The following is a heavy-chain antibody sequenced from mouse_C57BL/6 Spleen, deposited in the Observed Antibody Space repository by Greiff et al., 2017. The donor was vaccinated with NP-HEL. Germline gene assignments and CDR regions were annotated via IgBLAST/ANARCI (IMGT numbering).Heavy chain of an antibody. Sequence: QVQLQQPGAELVMPGASVKLSCKASGYTFTSYWMHWVKQRPGQGLEWIGEIDPSDSYTNYNQKFKGKSTLTVDQSSSTAYMQLSSLTSEDSAVYYCANGRGYFDVWGTGTTVTVSS. CDR1: GYTFTSYW. CDR2: IDPSDSYT. J-gene: IGHJ1*03. V-gene: IGHV1-69*01. CDR3: ANGRGYFDV. D-gene: IGHD6-1*01.